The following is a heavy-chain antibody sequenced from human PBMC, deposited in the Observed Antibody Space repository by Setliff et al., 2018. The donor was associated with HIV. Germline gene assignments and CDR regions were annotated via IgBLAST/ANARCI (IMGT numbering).Heavy chain of an antibody. D-gene: IGHD2-15*01. CDR3: ARHEGYLYDGSRYFGRFDP. Sequence: PSETLSLTCTVPDGSITTDNYFWGWIRQPPGKGLEWIGSIYYTGNTYSNSSLKSRVSMSVDASKKQISLRLHSVTAADTAVYYCARHEGYLYDGSRYFGRFDPWGQGTLVTVSS. CDR2: IYYTGNT. CDR1: DGSITTDNYF. V-gene: IGHV4-39*01. J-gene: IGHJ5*02.